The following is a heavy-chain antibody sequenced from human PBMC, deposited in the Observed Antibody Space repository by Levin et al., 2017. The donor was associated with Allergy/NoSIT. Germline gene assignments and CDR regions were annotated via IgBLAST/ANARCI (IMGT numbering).Heavy chain of an antibody. CDR3: ARSMEMARNKVLRFLAYLSQPNVY. D-gene: IGHD3-3*01. V-gene: IGHV3-21*04. CDR2: ITGNGADI. CDR1: GFSFTTYT. Sequence: GGSLRLSCAASGFSFTTYTLNWVRHAPGKGLEWISSITGNGADIHYADSVKGRFTMSRDNAKDSLYLQMNSLLAEDTACYYCARSMEMARNKVLRFLAYLSQPNVYWGHGTQVTVSS. J-gene: IGHJ4*01.